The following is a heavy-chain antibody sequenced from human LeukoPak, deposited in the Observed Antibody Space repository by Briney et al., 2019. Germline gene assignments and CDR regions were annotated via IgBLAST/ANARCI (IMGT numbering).Heavy chain of an antibody. J-gene: IGHJ4*02. CDR2: IYYSGST. D-gene: IGHD3-3*01. CDR3: ARLGLVIAYYFDY. CDR1: GGSISSSSYY. V-gene: IGHV4-39*01. Sequence: SETLSLTCTVSGGSISSSSYYWGWIRQPPGKVLEWIGSIYYSGSTYYNPSLKSRVTISVDTFKNQFSLKLSSVTAADAAVYYCARLGLVIAYYFDYWGQGTLVTVSS.